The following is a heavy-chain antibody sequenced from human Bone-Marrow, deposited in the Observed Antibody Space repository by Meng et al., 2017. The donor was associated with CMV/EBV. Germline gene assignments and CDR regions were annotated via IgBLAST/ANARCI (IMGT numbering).Heavy chain of an antibody. CDR2: ISSSGDSI. CDR3: ARARGGGGGIDY. Sequence: GESLKISCAASGFTFSDYYMSWIRQAPGKGLEWVSYISSSGDSIYYADSMKGRFTISRDNAKNSLYLQMNSLRAEDTAVFYCARARGGGGGIDYWGQGTLVTVSS. D-gene: IGHD2-15*01. V-gene: IGHV3-11*01. CDR1: GFTFSDYY. J-gene: IGHJ4*02.